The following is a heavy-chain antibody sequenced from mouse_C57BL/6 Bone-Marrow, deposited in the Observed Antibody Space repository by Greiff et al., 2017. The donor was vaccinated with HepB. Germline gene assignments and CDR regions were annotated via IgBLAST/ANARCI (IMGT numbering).Heavy chain of an antibody. J-gene: IGHJ3*01. V-gene: IGHV14-1*01. D-gene: IGHD1-1*01. Sequence: VQLQQSGAELVRPGASVKLSCTASGFNIKDYYMHWVKQRPEQGLEWIGRIDPVDGDTEYAPKFQGKATMTADTSSNTAYLQLSSLTSEDTAVYYCTRGYGSSKGFAYWGQGTLVTVSA. CDR1: GFNIKDYY. CDR3: TRGYGSSKGFAY. CDR2: IDPVDGDT.